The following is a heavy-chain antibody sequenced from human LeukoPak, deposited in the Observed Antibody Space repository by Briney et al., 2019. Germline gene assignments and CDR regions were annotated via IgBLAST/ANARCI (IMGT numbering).Heavy chain of an antibody. V-gene: IGHV4-59*01. Sequence: PSETLSLTCTVSGDSISSYYWSWIRQPPGQGLEWIGYIYYSGTTNYNPSLNSRVTISVDTSKSQFSLKLSSVTAADTAVYYCARDAAAGRSWFDPWGQRTLVTVSS. CDR2: IYYSGTT. D-gene: IGHD6-13*01. J-gene: IGHJ5*02. CDR3: ARDAAAGRSWFDP. CDR1: GDSISSYY.